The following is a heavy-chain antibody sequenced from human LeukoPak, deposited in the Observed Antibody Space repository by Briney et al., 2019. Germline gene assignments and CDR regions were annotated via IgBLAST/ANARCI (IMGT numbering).Heavy chain of an antibody. CDR2: IYPGDSDT. D-gene: IGHD6-19*01. CDR1: GYSFTSYW. V-gene: IGHV5-51*01. CDR3: ASPGVSGYSSGWYAAFDI. J-gene: IGHJ3*02. Sequence: GESLKISCKGSGYSFTSYWIGWVRQMPGKGLEWMGIIYPGDSDTRYSPSFQGQLPISADKSISPAYLQWRRLKASHTAMYYCASPGVSGYSSGWYAAFDIWGQGTMVTVSS.